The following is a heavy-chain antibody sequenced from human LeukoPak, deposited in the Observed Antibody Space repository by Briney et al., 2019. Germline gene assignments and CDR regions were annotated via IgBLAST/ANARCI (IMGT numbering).Heavy chain of an antibody. D-gene: IGHD4-11*01. V-gene: IGHV4-61*02. CDR3: ARECYSNYGYYMDV. CDR2: IYTSGST. CDR1: GGSISSGSYY. J-gene: IGHJ6*03. Sequence: PSQTLSLTCTVSGGSISSGSYYWSWIRQPAGKGLEWIGRIYTSGSTNYNPSLKSRVTISVDTSKNQLSLKLSSVTAADTAVYYCARECYSNYGYYMDVWGKGTTVTVSS.